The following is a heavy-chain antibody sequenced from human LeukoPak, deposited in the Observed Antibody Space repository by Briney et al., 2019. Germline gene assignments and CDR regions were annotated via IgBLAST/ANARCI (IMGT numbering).Heavy chain of an antibody. CDR1: GFTFSSYA. V-gene: IGHV3-23*01. CDR2: ISGSGGST. Sequence: PGGSLRLSCAASGFTFSSYAMSWVRQAPGKGLEWVSAISGSGGSTYYADSVKGRFTISRDNSKNTLYLQMNSLRAEDTAVYYCAKGNYDSSGYYPDYWGQGTLVTVSS. D-gene: IGHD3-22*01. CDR3: AKGNYDSSGYYPDY. J-gene: IGHJ4*02.